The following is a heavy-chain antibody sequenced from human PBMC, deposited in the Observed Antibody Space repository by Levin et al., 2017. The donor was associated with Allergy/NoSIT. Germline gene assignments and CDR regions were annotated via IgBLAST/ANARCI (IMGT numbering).Heavy chain of an antibody. J-gene: IGHJ4*02. V-gene: IGHV3-48*02. CDR3: ARDKYNSA. CDR2: ITSSGATI. Sequence: SCAASGFPFSTYSMNWVRQAPGKGLEWVSYITSSGATIYYADSVKGRFTISRDNAKNSLYLQMDSLRDEDTAVYYCARDKYNSAWGQGTLVTVSS. CDR1: GFPFSTYS. D-gene: IGHD6-25*01.